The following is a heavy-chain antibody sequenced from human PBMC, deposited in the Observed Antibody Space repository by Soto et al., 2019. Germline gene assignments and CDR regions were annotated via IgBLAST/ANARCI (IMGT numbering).Heavy chain of an antibody. CDR2: IIPIFGTA. CDR1: GGTFSSYA. V-gene: IGHV1-69*13. D-gene: IGHD2-2*01. Sequence: GASVKVSCKASGGTFSSYAISWVRQAPGQGLEWMGGIIPIFGTANYAQKFQGGVTITADESTSTAYMELSSLRSEDTAVYYCARDKGYCSSTSCPWDYWGQGTLVTVSS. CDR3: ARDKGYCSSTSCPWDY. J-gene: IGHJ4*02.